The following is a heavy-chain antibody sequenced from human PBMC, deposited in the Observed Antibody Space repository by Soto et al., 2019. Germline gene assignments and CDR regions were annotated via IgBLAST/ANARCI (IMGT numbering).Heavy chain of an antibody. CDR2: FYYSGST. D-gene: IGHD3-10*01. CDR1: GGSIRSYY. V-gene: IGHV4-59*01. Sequence: SETLSLTCTVSGGSIRSYYWSWIRQPPGKGLEWIGHFYYSGSTNYNPSLKSRVTISVDTPMNQFSLQLSSVTAADTALYYCARHYGSGTRLDGFDIWGQGTMVTVSS. J-gene: IGHJ3*02. CDR3: ARHYGSGTRLDGFDI.